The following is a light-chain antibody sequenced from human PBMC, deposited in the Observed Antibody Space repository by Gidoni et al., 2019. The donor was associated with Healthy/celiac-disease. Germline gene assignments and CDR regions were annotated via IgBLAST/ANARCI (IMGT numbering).Light chain of an antibody. CDR2: DVS. J-gene: IGLJ2*01. CDR3: GSYAGSYYVV. V-gene: IGLV2-11*01. Sequence: QSALTQPRSVSGSPGPSVTISCTGTSSDVGGYNYVSWYQQHPGKAPKLLIYDVSKRPSGVPDRFSGSKSGNTASLTISGLQAEDEADYYCGSYAGSYYVVFGGGTKLTVL. CDR1: SSDVGGYNY.